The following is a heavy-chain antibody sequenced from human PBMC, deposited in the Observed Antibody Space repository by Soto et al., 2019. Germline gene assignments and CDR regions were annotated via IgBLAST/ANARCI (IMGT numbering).Heavy chain of an antibody. J-gene: IGHJ6*02. D-gene: IGHD1-26*01. CDR1: GFTFSNYG. Sequence: QVQLVESGGGVVQPGRSLRLSCAASGFTFSNYGMHWVRQAPGKGLEWVAIIWHDGNNKYYADSVRGRFIISRDNSKNRLYLQMNSLRAEDTAVYYCASDLVGASDSYGLDVWGPGTPVTVSS. CDR2: IWHDGNNK. CDR3: ASDLVGASDSYGLDV. V-gene: IGHV3-33*01.